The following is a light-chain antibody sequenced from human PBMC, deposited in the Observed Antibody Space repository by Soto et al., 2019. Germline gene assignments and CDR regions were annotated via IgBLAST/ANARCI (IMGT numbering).Light chain of an antibody. CDR1: QSVSSY. CDR2: DAS. Sequence: VLTQSADTLSLSPGERATLSCRASQSVSSYLAWYQQKPGQAPRLLIYDASNRATGIPARFSGSGSGTDFTLTISSLEPEDFALYYCQQRSNWPHPFSQGSKVDIK. V-gene: IGKV3-11*01. CDR3: QQRSNWPHP. J-gene: IGKJ1*01.